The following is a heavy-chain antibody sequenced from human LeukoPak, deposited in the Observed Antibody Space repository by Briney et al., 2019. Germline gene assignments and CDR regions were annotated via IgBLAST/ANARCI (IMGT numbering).Heavy chain of an antibody. Sequence: PGGSLRLSCAASGFTFSSYAMSWVRQAPGKGLEWVSAIRGSGGSTYYADSVKGRFTISRDNAKNTLYLQMNSLRAEDTAVYFCARDLGSGGSCYRNWGQGTLVTVSS. V-gene: IGHV3-23*01. D-gene: IGHD2-15*01. CDR2: IRGSGGST. J-gene: IGHJ4*02. CDR1: GFTFSSYA. CDR3: ARDLGSGGSCYRN.